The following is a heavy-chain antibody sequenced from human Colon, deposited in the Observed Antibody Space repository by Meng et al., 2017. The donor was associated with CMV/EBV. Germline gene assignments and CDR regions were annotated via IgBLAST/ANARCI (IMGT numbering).Heavy chain of an antibody. CDR1: GYTFTGYW. CDR2: IKPSTGDT. V-gene: IGHV1-2*06. J-gene: IGHJ4*02. CDR3: TREGFDY. Sequence: QVQLVQSGVEVKKPGTSVNFSCKASGYTFTGYWMHWVRQAPGQGLEWMGRIKPSTGDTNYAQNFQGRVTVTRDTSISTVYMEVNSLTSDDTAVYYCTREGFDYWGQGALVTVSS.